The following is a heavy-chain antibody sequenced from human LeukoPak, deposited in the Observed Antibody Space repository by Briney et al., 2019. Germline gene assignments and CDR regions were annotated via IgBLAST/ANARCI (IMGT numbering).Heavy chain of an antibody. V-gene: IGHV4-34*01. Sequence: SETLSLTCAVYGGSFSGHYWSWIRQPPGKGLEWIGEINHSGSTNYNPSLKSRVTISVDTSKNQFSLKLSSVTAADTAVYYCAREVDIAVVPAAIWFDPWGQGTLVTVSS. D-gene: IGHD2-2*03. J-gene: IGHJ5*02. CDR3: AREVDIAVVPAAIWFDP. CDR1: GGSFSGHY. CDR2: INHSGST.